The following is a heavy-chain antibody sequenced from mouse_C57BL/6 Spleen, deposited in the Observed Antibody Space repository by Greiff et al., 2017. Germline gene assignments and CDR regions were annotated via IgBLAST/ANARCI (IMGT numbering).Heavy chain of an antibody. D-gene: IGHD1-1*01. Sequence: QVQLQQSGAELARPGASVKMSCKASGYTFTSYTMHWVKQRPGQGLEWIGYINPSSGYTKYNQKFKDKATLTADKSSSTAYMQLSSLKAEDSAVYYCAREGGYYYGSGRAMDYWGQGTSVTVSS. J-gene: IGHJ4*01. CDR1: GYTFTSYT. CDR2: INPSSGYT. CDR3: AREGGYYYGSGRAMDY. V-gene: IGHV1-4*01.